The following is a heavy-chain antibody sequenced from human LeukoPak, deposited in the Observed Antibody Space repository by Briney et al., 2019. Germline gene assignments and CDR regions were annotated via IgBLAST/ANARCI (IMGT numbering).Heavy chain of an antibody. CDR1: GFTFSSYS. Sequence: GGSLRLSCAASGFTFSSYSMNWVRQAPGKGLEWVSSISSSSSYIYYADSVKGRFTISRDNAKNSLYLQMNSLRVEDTAVYYCAREPVLGYYGFDSWGQGTLVTVSS. CDR2: ISSSSSYI. CDR3: AREPVLGYYGFDS. J-gene: IGHJ4*02. V-gene: IGHV3-21*04. D-gene: IGHD3-3*01.